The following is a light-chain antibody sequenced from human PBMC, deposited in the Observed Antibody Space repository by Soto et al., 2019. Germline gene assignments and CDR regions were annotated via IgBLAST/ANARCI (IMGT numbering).Light chain of an antibody. V-gene: IGKV1-39*01. J-gene: IGKJ1*01. CDR1: QSIRSY. CDR2: DAS. CDR3: QQSYSTPPWT. Sequence: DIQLTQSPSSLSASVGDKVTITCRASQSIRSYLNWVQQKPGKAPKLLIYDASSLQTGVPSRFSGSGSGTDFSLNISSLQPEDFATYYWQQSYSTPPWTFGQGTKVEIK.